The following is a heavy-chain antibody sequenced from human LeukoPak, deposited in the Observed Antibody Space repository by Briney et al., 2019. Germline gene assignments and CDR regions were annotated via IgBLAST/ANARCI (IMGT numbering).Heavy chain of an antibody. CDR2: ISGSGGST. D-gene: IGHD6-13*01. V-gene: IGHV3-23*01. Sequence: GGSLRLSCAASGFTLRTYAMSWVRQAPGKGLEWVSGISGSGGSTYYADSVKGRFTISRDNSKNMLYLQMNSLRAEDTAVYYCARNVLYSSSWYGSVYFDYWGQGILVTVSS. CDR1: GFTLRTYA. J-gene: IGHJ4*02. CDR3: ARNVLYSSSWYGSVYFDY.